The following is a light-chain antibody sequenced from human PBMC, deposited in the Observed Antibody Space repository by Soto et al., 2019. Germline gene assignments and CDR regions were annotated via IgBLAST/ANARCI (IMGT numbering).Light chain of an antibody. CDR1: QSVRSSF. V-gene: IGKV3D-20*02. CDR3: QQRSIWPLT. Sequence: EVVITQSPATLSVYPGERATLSCRASQSVRSSFLACYQQKPGQAPRLLIYDASSRATGIPARFSGSGSGTDFTLTISSLEPEDFAVYYCQQRSIWPLTFGGGSKV. CDR2: DAS. J-gene: IGKJ4*01.